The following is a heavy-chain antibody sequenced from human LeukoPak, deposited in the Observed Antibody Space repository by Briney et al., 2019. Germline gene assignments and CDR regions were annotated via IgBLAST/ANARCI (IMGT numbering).Heavy chain of an antibody. CDR3: VKNDGWFHLAQ. J-gene: IGHJ4*02. CDR1: GFTFSSYA. V-gene: IGHV3-23*01. CDR2: ISGSGDNT. D-gene: IGHD6-19*01. Sequence: GGSLRLSCAASGFTFSSYAMSWVRQAPGKGLEWVLTISGSGDNTCYADSVKGRFTISRDNSKNTLYLQMNSLRAEDTAVYYCVKNDGWFHLAQWGQGTLVTVSS.